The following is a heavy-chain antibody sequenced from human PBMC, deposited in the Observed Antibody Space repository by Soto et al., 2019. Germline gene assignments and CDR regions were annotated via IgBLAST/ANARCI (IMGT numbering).Heavy chain of an antibody. CDR2: ISAYNGNT. J-gene: IGHJ4*02. CDR1: GYTFTSYG. CDR3: ARDVNYYYDSSGYYLSPHIDY. Sequence: ASVKVSCKASGYTFTSYGISWVRQAPGQGLEWMGWISAYNGNTNYAQKLQVRVTMTTDTSTSTAYMELRSLRSDDTAVYYCARDVNYYYDSSGYYLSPHIDYWGQGTLVTVSS. D-gene: IGHD3-22*01. V-gene: IGHV1-18*01.